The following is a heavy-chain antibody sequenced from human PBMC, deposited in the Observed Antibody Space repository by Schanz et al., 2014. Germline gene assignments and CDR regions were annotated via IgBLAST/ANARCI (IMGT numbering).Heavy chain of an antibody. CDR1: GFTFSNHG. CDR3: ARDKGGLIPFDY. CDR2: MNQDGSVK. Sequence: VQLVESGGGVVQPARSLRLSCAASGFTFSNHGMHWVRQSPGKGLEWVANMNQDGSVKNYVDSVKGRFTISRDNAKNSLYLQMNSLRAEDTAVYYCARDKGGLIPFDYWGQGTLVAVSS. D-gene: IGHD2-15*01. J-gene: IGHJ4*02. V-gene: IGHV3-7*01.